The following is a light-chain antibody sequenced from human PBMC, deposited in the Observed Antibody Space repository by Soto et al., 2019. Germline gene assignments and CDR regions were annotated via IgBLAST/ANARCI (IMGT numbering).Light chain of an antibody. J-gene: IGLJ1*01. Sequence: QSVLTQPPSVSGTPGQRVTIYCSGSTSNIGSYPVNWYQQLPGTAPKLLVYMNNQRPSGVPDRFYGSKSGTSASLAISGLQSEDEADYHCAAWDDSLNGYVFGTGTKLTVL. CDR1: TSNIGSYP. CDR3: AAWDDSLNGYV. CDR2: MNN. V-gene: IGLV1-44*01.